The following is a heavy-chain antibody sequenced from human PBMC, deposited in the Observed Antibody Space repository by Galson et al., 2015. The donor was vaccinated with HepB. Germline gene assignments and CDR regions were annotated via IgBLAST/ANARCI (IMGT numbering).Heavy chain of an antibody. Sequence: SLRLSCAASGFTVSSNYMSWVRQAPGKGLEWVAVISYDGSNKYYADSVKGRFTISRDNSKNTLYLQMNSLRAEDTAVYYCAREALGTYYYGSGSYYPYYYYGMDVWGQGTTVTVSS. CDR3: AREALGTYYYGSGSYYPYYYYGMDV. J-gene: IGHJ6*02. V-gene: IGHV3-30*03. CDR2: ISYDGSNK. D-gene: IGHD3-10*01. CDR1: GFTVSSNY.